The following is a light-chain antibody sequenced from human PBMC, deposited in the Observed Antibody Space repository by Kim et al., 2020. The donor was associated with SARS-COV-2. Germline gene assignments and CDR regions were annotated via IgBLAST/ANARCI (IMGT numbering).Light chain of an antibody. V-gene: IGLV1-47*01. CDR3: TTWDDSLSGYV. CDR2: KNN. CDR1: NSNIATNY. J-gene: IGLJ1*01. Sequence: QSVLTQPPSASGTPGQSVTISCSGSNSNIATNYVYWYQHLPGTAPKLLIYKNNQRPSGVPDRFSGSKSGTSASLAISGLRSEDEADYYCTTWDDSLSGYVFGPGTKVTVL.